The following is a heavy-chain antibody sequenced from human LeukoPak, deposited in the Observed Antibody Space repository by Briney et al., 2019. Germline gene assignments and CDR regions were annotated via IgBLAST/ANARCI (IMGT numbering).Heavy chain of an antibody. J-gene: IGHJ4*02. CDR3: ARGGHYYDSSGYPALFDY. CDR1: GFTFSDYY. CDR2: ISSSGSTI. D-gene: IGHD3-22*01. Sequence: PGGSLRLSCAASGFTFSDYYMSWIRQAPGKGLEWVSYISSSGSTIYYADSVKGRFTISRDNAKNSLYLQMNSLRAEDTAVYYCARGGHYYDSSGYPALFDYWGQGTLVTVSS. V-gene: IGHV3-11*04.